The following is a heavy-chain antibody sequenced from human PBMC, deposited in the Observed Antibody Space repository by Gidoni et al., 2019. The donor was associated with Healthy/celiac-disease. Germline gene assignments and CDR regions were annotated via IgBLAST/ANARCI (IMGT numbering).Heavy chain of an antibody. J-gene: IGHJ2*01. CDR3: AKVGVVVPATSYGGINWYFDL. CDR1: GFTFSSYA. V-gene: IGHV3-23*01. D-gene: IGHD2-2*01. CDR2: ISGSGGST. Sequence: EVQLLESGGGLVQPGGSLRLSCAASGFTFSSYAMSWVRQAPGKGLEWVSAISGSGGSTYYADSVKGRFTISRDNSKNTLYLQMNSLRAEDTAVYYCAKVGVVVPATSYGGINWYFDLWGRGTLVTVSS.